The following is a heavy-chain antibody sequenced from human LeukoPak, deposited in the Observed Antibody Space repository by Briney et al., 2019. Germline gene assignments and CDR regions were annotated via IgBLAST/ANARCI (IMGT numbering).Heavy chain of an antibody. CDR1: GFTFSSYS. Sequence: PGGSLRLSCAASGFTFSSYSMNWVRQAPGKGLEWVSSISSSSSYIYYADSVKGRFTISRDNAKNSLYLQMNSLRAEDTAVYYCAKAAYDSSGYYYAGRFPDYWGQGTLVTVSS. CDR2: ISSSSSYI. J-gene: IGHJ4*02. V-gene: IGHV3-21*04. CDR3: AKAAYDSSGYYYAGRFPDY. D-gene: IGHD3-22*01.